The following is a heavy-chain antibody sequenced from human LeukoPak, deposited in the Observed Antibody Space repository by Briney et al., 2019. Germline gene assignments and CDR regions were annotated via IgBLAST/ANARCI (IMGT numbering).Heavy chain of an antibody. CDR1: GFTFSSIA. J-gene: IGHJ4*02. CDR3: AKGQELDDGVFDS. V-gene: IGHV3-23*01. CDR2: IRSNGDTA. D-gene: IGHD1-1*01. Sequence: GGSLRLSCTASGFTFSSIALTWVRQAPGKGLEWVSTIRSNGDTAYNADSVNGRFTISRDNAKNTLYLQMDSLRVEDTAIYYCAKGQELDDGVFDSWGQGTLVTVSS.